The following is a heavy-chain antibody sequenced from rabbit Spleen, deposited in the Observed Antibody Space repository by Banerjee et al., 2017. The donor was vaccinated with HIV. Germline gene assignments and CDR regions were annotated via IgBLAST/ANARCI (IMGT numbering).Heavy chain of an antibody. CDR2: IVPIFGVT. Sequence: QEQLVESGGGLVQPGGSLTLSCKASGFDFSTYSMSWVRQAPGKGLEWIGYIVPIFGVTYYANWVNGRFTISSHNAQNTLYLQLNSLTVADTATYFCVRGASSSGYYNLWGPGTLVTVS. J-gene: IGHJ4*01. CDR1: GFDFSTYS. V-gene: IGHV1S47*01. D-gene: IGHD1-1*01. CDR3: VRGASSSGYYNL.